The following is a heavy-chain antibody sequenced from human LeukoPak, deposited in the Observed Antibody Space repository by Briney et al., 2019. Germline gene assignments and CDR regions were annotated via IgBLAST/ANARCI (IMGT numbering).Heavy chain of an antibody. V-gene: IGHV1-8*01. D-gene: IGHD4-23*01. CDR2: INHNRGKT. CDR3: ARSSTTVVTPGGY. Sequence: GASVKVSCMPSAYTFTSHDINCVRQATGQGREWMGLINHNRGKTGYTQKIQGRVTMTWNTSISTAYMELSSLRSEATAVYYCARSSTTVVTPGGYWGQGTLVTVSS. CDR1: AYTFTSHD. J-gene: IGHJ4*02.